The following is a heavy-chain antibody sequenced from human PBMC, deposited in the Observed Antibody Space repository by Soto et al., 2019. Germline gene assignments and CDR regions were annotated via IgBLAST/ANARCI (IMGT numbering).Heavy chain of an antibody. V-gene: IGHV1-2*04. Sequence: ASVKVSCKASGYTFTGYYMHWVRQAPGQGLEWMGWINPNSGGTNYAQKFQGWVTMTRDTSISTAYMEPSRLRSDDTAVYYCARDRESLTTVTTGYYYYYMDVWGKGTTVTVSS. CDR1: GYTFTGYY. D-gene: IGHD4-17*01. CDR3: ARDRESLTTVTTGYYYYYMDV. J-gene: IGHJ6*03. CDR2: INPNSGGT.